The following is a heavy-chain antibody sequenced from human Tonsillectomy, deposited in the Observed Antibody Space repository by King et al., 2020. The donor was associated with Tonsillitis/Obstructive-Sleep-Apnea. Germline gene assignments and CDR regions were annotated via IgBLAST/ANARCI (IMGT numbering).Heavy chain of an antibody. J-gene: IGHJ3*02. CDR3: ATVSGASGTYYSPDAFDI. CDR1: GYTLTELS. CDR2: FDPEDGET. Sequence: VQLVQSGAEVKKPGASVKVSCKVSGYTLTELSMHWVRQAPGKGLEWMGGFDPEDGETIYAQKFQGRVTMTEDTSTDTAYMELSSLRSEDTAVYYCATVSGASGTYYSPDAFDIWGQGTMVTVSS. D-gene: IGHD1-26*01. V-gene: IGHV1-24*01.